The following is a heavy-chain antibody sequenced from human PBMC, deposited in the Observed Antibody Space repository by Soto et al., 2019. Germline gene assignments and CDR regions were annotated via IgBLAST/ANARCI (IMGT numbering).Heavy chain of an antibody. V-gene: IGHV1-46*01. J-gene: IGHJ4*02. CDR3: ARDEGREYYYDSSGIY. Sequence: GASVKVSCKASGYTFTSYYMHWVRQAPGQGLEWMGIINPSGGSTSYAQKFQGRVTMTRDTSTSTVYMELSSLRSEDTAVYYCARDEGREYYYDSSGIYWGQGPLVTVSS. CDR2: INPSGGST. D-gene: IGHD3-22*01. CDR1: GYTFTSYY.